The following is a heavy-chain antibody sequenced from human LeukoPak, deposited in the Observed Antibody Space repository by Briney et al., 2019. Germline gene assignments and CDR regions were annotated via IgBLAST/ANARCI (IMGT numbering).Heavy chain of an antibody. CDR1: GFTFSDYW. CDR3: ANLPGGYYDSSGYYVAEYFQH. V-gene: IGHV3-74*01. D-gene: IGHD3-22*01. J-gene: IGHJ1*01. Sequence: PGGSLRLSCAASGFTFSDYWMHWVRQAPGKGLVWVSRINSDGSSTSYADSVKGRFTISRDNAKNTLYLQMNSLRAEDTAVYYCANLPGGYYDSSGYYVAEYFQHWGQGTLVTVSS. CDR2: INSDGSST.